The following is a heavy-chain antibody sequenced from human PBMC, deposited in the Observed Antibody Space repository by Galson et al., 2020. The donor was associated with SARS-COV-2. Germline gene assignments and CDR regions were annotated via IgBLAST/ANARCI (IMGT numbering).Heavy chain of an antibody. Sequence: SETLSLTCTVSGGSISGSVSSYYWSWIRQPPGKGLEWIGYIYYSGSTNYNPSLKSRVTISVDRSKNQFSLRLRSVTAADTAVYYCAASSPHSGGWYRADFWGQGTLLIVSS. CDR1: GGSISGSVSSYY. J-gene: IGHJ4*02. CDR3: AASSPHSGGWYRADF. V-gene: IGHV4-61*01. D-gene: IGHD6-19*01. CDR2: IYYSGST.